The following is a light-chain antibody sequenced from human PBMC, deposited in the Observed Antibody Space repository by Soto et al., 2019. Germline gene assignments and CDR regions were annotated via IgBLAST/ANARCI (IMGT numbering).Light chain of an antibody. Sequence: EIVFTQSPGTLSLSPGERATLSCRASQSVSSSYLAWYQQKPGQAPRLLIYGASSRATGIPDRFSGSGSGTDFTLTISRLEPEDFAVYYCQQYGSSRSITFGPGTKVDIK. J-gene: IGKJ3*01. CDR3: QQYGSSRSIT. V-gene: IGKV3-20*01. CDR1: QSVSSSY. CDR2: GAS.